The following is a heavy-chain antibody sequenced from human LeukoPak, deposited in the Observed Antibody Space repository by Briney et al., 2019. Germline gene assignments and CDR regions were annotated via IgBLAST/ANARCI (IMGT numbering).Heavy chain of an antibody. J-gene: IGHJ4*02. CDR1: GFTFSDYY. CDR2: VSTDGGSK. V-gene: IGHV3-30*18. Sequence: GGSLRLSCAASGFTFSDYYMSWIRQAPGKGLEWVAVVSTDGGSKYYADSVKGRFTISRDNSKNTLYLQMNSLRAEDTAVYYCAKVNYYESSGYYDYWGQGTLVTVSS. CDR3: AKVNYYESSGYYDY. D-gene: IGHD3-22*01.